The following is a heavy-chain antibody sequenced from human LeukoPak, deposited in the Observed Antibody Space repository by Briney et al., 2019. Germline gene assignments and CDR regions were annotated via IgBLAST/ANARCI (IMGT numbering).Heavy chain of an antibody. CDR3: AREGVVATYYYYYYMDV. CDR2: ISAYNGNT. V-gene: IGHV1-18*04. CDR1: GYTFTGYY. J-gene: IGHJ6*03. Sequence: ASVKVSCKASGYTFTGYYMHWVRQAPGQGLEWMGWISAYNGNTNYAQKLQGRVTMTTDTSTSTAYMELRSLRSDDTAVYYCAREGVVATYYYYYYMDVWGKGTTVTVSS. D-gene: IGHD5-12*01.